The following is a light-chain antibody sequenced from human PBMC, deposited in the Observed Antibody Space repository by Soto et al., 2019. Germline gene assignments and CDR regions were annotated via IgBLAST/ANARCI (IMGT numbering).Light chain of an antibody. Sequence: EIVLTQSPGTLSLSPGERATLSCRASQSVSNSYLAWYQQKPGQAPRLLIYGASSRAIGIPDRFSGSGSGTDFTLTISRLGPEDFAVYYCQQYGSSLRTFGQGTQVEIK. CDR2: GAS. V-gene: IGKV3-20*01. CDR1: QSVSNSY. J-gene: IGKJ1*01. CDR3: QQYGSSLRT.